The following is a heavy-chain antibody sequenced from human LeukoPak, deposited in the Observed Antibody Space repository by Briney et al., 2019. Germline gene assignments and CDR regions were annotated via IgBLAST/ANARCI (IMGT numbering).Heavy chain of an antibody. CDR2: ISSSGDTI. CDR3: ARVPRSSRIPIFS. CDR1: EFTFSSYE. V-gene: IGHV3-48*03. D-gene: IGHD3-3*01. Sequence: GGSLRLSCRASEFTFSSYEMIWVRQAPGKGLEWVSYISSSGDTIYYADSVKGRFTISRDNAKNSLYLQLNSLRAEDTAVYYCARVPRSSRIPIFSWGQGTLVTVSS. J-gene: IGHJ4*02.